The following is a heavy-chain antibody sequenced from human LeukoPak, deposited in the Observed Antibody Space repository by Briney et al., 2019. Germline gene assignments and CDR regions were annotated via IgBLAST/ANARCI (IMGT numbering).Heavy chain of an antibody. CDR3: ARDGSYYDFWSGYYYYYYMDV. V-gene: IGHV3-7*01. Sequence: GGTLRLSCAASGFTFSSYGMSWVRQAPGKGLEWVANIKQDGSEKYYVDSVKGRFTISRDNAKNSLYLQMNSLRAEDTAVYYCARDGSYYDFWSGYYYYYYMDVWGKGTTVTVSS. J-gene: IGHJ6*03. CDR2: IKQDGSEK. CDR1: GFTFSSYG. D-gene: IGHD3-3*01.